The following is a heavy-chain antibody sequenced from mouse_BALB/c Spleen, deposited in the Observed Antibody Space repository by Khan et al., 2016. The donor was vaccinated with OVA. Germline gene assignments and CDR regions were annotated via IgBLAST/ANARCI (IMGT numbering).Heavy chain of an antibody. Sequence: EVELVESGPELVKPGASVKMSCKASGYTFTSYVMHWVKQKPGLGLEWIGYIYPFNDDTKYNEKFKGKATLTSDKSSSTAYMELNSLTSEDSAVDYCAPVGTYYVSFAYWGQGTLVTVSA. D-gene: IGHD1-1*01. J-gene: IGHJ3*01. CDR1: GYTFTSYV. V-gene: IGHV1S136*01. CDR3: APVGTYYVSFAY. CDR2: IYPFNDDT.